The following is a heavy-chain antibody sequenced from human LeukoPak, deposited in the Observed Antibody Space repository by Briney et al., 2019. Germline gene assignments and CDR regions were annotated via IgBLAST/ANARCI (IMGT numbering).Heavy chain of an antibody. Sequence: GESLQISRKGSGYSFTSYWIGWVRQLPGKGLEWMGIIYPGDSDTRYSPSFQGQVTISADKSISTAYLQWSSLKASDTAMYYCARQSTVTTLAQHWGQGTLVTVSS. CDR3: ARQSTVTTLAQH. CDR2: IYPGDSDT. J-gene: IGHJ1*01. V-gene: IGHV5-51*01. D-gene: IGHD4-17*01. CDR1: GYSFTSYW.